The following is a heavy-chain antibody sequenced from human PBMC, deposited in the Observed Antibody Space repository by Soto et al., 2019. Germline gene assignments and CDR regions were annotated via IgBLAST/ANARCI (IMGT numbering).Heavy chain of an antibody. Sequence: SSETLSLTCTVSGGSISSYYWGWIRQPPGKGLEWIGYIYYSGSTNYNPSLKSRVTISVDTSKNQFSLKLSSVTAADTAVYYCARVARMVRGVNWFDPWGQGTLVTVSS. CDR1: GGSISSYY. D-gene: IGHD3-10*01. V-gene: IGHV4-59*08. CDR2: IYYSGST. CDR3: ARVARMVRGVNWFDP. J-gene: IGHJ5*02.